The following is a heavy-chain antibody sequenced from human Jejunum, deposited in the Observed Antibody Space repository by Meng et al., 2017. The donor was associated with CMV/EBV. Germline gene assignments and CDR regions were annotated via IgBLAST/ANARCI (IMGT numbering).Heavy chain of an antibody. CDR2: IKSKTDGGTE. J-gene: IGHJ4*02. CDR3: TLLVGAKVY. CDR1: GFTFSNAW. Sequence: CCAASGFTFSNAWMNWVRQAPGKGLEWVGRIKSKTDGGTEDYAAPVKGRFSISRDDSKNTLYLQMNSLKSEDTAVYYCTLLVGAKVYWGQGTLVTVSS. V-gene: IGHV3-15*01. D-gene: IGHD1-26*01.